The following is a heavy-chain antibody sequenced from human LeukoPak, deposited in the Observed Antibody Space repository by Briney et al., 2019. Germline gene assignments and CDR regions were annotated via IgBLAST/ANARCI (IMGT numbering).Heavy chain of an antibody. CDR1: GGSISSYY. D-gene: IGHD4-17*01. CDR3: ARGNGDYFDY. J-gene: IGHJ4*02. CDR2: IYYSGST. V-gene: IGHV4-59*01. Sequence: SETLSLTCTVSGGSISSYYWSWIRQPPGKVLEWIGYIYYSGSTNYNPSLKSRVTISVDTSKNQFSLKLSSVTAADTAVYYCARGNGDYFDYWGQGTLVTVSS.